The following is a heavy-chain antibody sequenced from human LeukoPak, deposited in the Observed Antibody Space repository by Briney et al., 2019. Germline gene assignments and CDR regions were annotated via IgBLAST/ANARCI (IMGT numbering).Heavy chain of an antibody. J-gene: IGHJ4*02. D-gene: IGHD6-13*01. CDR1: GSTFTGYY. Sequence: GASVKASCKASGSTFTGYYMHWGRQAPGQGLEWLGWINPNSGGTNYSQKFQGRVTMTWGTSISTAYMELSRLMCDDTAAYYCSRVIISGRSWYGYWGQGTLGTVSS. CDR3: SRVIISGRSWYGY. CDR2: INPNSGGT. V-gene: IGHV1-2*02.